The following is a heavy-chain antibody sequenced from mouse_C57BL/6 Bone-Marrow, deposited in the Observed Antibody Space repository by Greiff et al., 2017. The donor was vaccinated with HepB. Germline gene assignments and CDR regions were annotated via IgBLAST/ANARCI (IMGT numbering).Heavy chain of an antibody. CDR1: GFSLTSYA. CDR3: ARKGQLGRGDFDY. V-gene: IGHV2-9-1*01. J-gene: IGHJ2*01. D-gene: IGHD4-1*02. Sequence: QVQLQQSGPGLVAPSQSLSITCTVSGFSLTSYAISWVRQPPGEGLEWLGVIWTGGGTNYTSALKSRLSISKDNSKSQVFLKMNSLQTDDTARYYCARKGQLGRGDFDYWGQGTTLTVSS. CDR2: IWTGGGT.